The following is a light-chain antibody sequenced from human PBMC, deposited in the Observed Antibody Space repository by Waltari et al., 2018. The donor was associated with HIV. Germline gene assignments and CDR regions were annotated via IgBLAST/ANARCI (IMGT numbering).Light chain of an antibody. J-gene: IGLJ2*01. Sequence: SYDLTQPPSVSVSPGQTASITCSGDKLGDKYVCWYQQKPGQSTVLVIYQDNKRPSGIPERFSGSNSGNTATLSISGAQPMDEADYYCQAWDSNTALAFGGGTKVTV. CDR1: KLGDKY. V-gene: IGLV3-1*01. CDR3: QAWDSNTALA. CDR2: QDN.